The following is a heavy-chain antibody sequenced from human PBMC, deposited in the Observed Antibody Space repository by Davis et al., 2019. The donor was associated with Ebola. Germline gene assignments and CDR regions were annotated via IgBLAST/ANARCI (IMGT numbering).Heavy chain of an antibody. CDR1: GFTFSSYA. D-gene: IGHD3-22*01. J-gene: IGHJ3*02. CDR3: AKDGRITMIVVVPGDAFDI. V-gene: IGHV3-23*01. CDR2: ISGSGGST. Sequence: GGSLRLSCAASGFTFSSYAMSWVRQAPGKGLEWVSAISGSGGSTYYADSVKGRFTISRDNSKNTLYLQMNSLRAEDTAVYYCAKDGRITMIVVVPGDAFDIWGQGTMVTVSS.